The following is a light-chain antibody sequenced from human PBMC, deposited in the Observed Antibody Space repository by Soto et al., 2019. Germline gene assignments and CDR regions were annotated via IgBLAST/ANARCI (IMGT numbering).Light chain of an antibody. J-gene: IGKJ2*01. Sequence: EIVLTQSPVTLSVSPGERATLSCRASQSVVGDLAWYQEIHGQPPRLLIYGPVTRATGVAARFSGRGSGTEFTLTVDSLQSEDLAIYYCQQYYAWPRTFGQGTKLEI. V-gene: IGKV3-15*01. CDR3: QQYYAWPRT. CDR2: GPV. CDR1: QSVVGD.